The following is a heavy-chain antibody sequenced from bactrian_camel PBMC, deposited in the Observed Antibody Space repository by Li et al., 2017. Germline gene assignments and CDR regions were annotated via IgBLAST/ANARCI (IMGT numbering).Heavy chain of an antibody. CDR2: IGSDGTT. J-gene: IGHJ2*01. Sequence: HVQLVESGGGSVQSGGSLRPSCAYSGDTSTDYCMVWVRQAPGKEREGFALIGSDGTTSYLDAVAGRFAISRDNAKNTVYLQLNSLKTEDMAMYYCAKTGGSWYQGRYRYLEVWGQGTQVTVS. V-gene: IGHV3S55*01. CDR3: AKTGGSWYQGRYRYLEV. CDR1: GDTSTDYC. D-gene: IGHD6*01.